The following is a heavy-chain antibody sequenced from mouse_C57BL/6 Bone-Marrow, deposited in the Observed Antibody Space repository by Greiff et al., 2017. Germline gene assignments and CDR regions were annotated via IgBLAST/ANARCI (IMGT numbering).Heavy chain of an antibody. CDR1: GYTFTSYW. D-gene: IGHD3-2*02. CDR2: IHPNSGST. J-gene: IGHJ2*01. Sequence: QVQLQQPGAELVKPGASVKLSCKASGYTFTSYWMHWVKQRPGQGLEWIGMIHPNSGSTNYNEKFKSKATLTVDKSSSTAYMQLSSLTSEDSAVYYCAIRQLRYYFDDWGQGTTLTVSS. V-gene: IGHV1-64*01. CDR3: AIRQLRYYFDD.